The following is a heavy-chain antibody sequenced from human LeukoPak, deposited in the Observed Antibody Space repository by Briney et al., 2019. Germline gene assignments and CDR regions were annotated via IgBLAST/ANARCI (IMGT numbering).Heavy chain of an antibody. CDR2: IERDGSET. D-gene: IGHD3-10*01. J-gene: IGHJ4*02. CDR1: SSGSYY. Sequence: SSGSYYWSWVRQAPGKGLEWVANIERDGSETNYVGSVKGRFTISRDDAKNSLYLQMNSLRAEDTAVYYCARDFYTSGSYYLDFWGQGTLVTVSS. V-gene: IGHV3-7*01. CDR3: ARDFYTSGSYYLDF.